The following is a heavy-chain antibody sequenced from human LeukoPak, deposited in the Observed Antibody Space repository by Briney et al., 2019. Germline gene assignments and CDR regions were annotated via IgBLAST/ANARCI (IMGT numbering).Heavy chain of an antibody. J-gene: IGHJ4*02. V-gene: IGHV6-1*01. D-gene: IGHD3-10*01. CDR3: ARGGWFGELLVFDY. CDR1: GDSVSSNSAA. CDR2: TYYRSKWYN. Sequence: SQTLSLTCAISGDSVSSNSAAWNWIRQSPSRGLEWLGRTYYRSKWYNDYAVSVKSRITINPDTSKNQFSLQLNSVPPEDTAVYYCARGGWFGELLVFDYWGQGTLVTVSS.